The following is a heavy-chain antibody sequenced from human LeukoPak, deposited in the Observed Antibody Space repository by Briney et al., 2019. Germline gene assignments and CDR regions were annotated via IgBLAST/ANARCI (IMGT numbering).Heavy chain of an antibody. CDR2: ISGSGGST. J-gene: IGHJ4*02. CDR3: AKSRGYYYEKSGPADY. V-gene: IGHV3-23*01. CDR1: GFIFADHA. Sequence: GSLRLSCSTSGFIFADHAMSWVRQAPGKGLEWVSAISGSGGSTYYADSVKGRFTISRDNSKNTLYLQMNSLSAEDTAVYYCAKSRGYYYEKSGPADYWGQGTLVTVSS. D-gene: IGHD3-22*01.